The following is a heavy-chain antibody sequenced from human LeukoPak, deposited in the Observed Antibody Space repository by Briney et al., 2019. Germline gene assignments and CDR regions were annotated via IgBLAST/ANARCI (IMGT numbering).Heavy chain of an antibody. Sequence: SETLSLTCAVYGGSFSGYYWSWIRQPPGKGLEWIGEINHSGSTNYNPSHKSRVTISVDTSKNQFPLKLSSVTAADTAVYYCARGRRIYSYGYSFWFDPWGQGTLVTVSS. CDR2: INHSGST. J-gene: IGHJ5*02. CDR1: GGSFSGYY. D-gene: IGHD5-18*01. CDR3: ARGRRIYSYGYSFWFDP. V-gene: IGHV4-34*01.